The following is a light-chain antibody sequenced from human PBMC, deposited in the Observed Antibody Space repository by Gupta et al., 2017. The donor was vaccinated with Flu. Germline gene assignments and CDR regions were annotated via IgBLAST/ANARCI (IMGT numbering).Light chain of an antibody. CDR3: QQSFSSPFT. CDR1: QAMSTY. Sequence: VTITCRASQAMSTYLNWYQFKPGSAPKLLIYAASNLHTGVPSRFSATGSGTDFTLTISSLQAEDFATYYCQQSFSSPFTFGQGTNLDIK. J-gene: IGKJ2*01. V-gene: IGKV1-39*01. CDR2: AAS.